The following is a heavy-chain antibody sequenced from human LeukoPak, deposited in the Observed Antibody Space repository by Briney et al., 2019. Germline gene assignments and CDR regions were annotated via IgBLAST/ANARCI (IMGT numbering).Heavy chain of an antibody. CDR2: IYYSGST. CDR1: GGSISSYY. V-gene: IGHV4-59*01. D-gene: IGHD6-19*01. J-gene: IGHJ4*02. Sequence: PSETLSLTCTVSGGSISSYYWSWIRQPPGKGLEWIGYIYYSGSTNYNPSLKSRVTISVDTSKNQFSLMLSSVTATDTAVYYCARAGYSSGWSSFDYWGQGTLVTVSS. CDR3: ARAGYSSGWSSFDY.